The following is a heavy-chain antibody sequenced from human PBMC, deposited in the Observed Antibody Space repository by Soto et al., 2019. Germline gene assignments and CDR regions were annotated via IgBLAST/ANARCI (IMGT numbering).Heavy chain of an antibody. D-gene: IGHD3-10*01. Sequence: PGGSLRLSCSASGFTFSTHAMNWVRQAPGKGLEWVSGISGSGGTTYYADSVRGRFTISRDNSNNTVFLQMNSLRAEDTALYFCARQRAGYGSGSDTYYFDNWGQGTLVTVSS. V-gene: IGHV3-23*01. CDR3: ARQRAGYGSGSDTYYFDN. J-gene: IGHJ4*02. CDR2: ISGSGGTT. CDR1: GFTFSTHA.